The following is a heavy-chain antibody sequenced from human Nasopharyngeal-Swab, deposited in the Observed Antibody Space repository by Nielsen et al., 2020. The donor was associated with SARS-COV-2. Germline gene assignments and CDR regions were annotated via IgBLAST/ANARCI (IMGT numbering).Heavy chain of an antibody. CDR2: IHSDPSNT. CDR3: AKVRSWRLDAFDS. D-gene: IGHD6-13*01. CDR1: GFTFSSYA. J-gene: IGHJ4*02. V-gene: IGHV3-23*03. Sequence: ESLKISCAASGFTFSSYAMSWVRQAPGKGLEWVSVIHSDPSNTYYVDSVKGRFTISRDNSKKTLFLQMDSLRVEDTVVYYCAKVRSWRLDAFDSWGQGTLVTVSS.